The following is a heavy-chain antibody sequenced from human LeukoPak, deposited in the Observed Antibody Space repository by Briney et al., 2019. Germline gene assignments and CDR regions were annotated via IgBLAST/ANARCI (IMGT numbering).Heavy chain of an antibody. CDR3: ARYPASSIAAAGIRS. V-gene: IGHV4-34*01. J-gene: IGHJ4*02. CDR2: INHSGST. D-gene: IGHD6-13*01. CDR1: GGSFSGYY. Sequence: SETLSLTCAVYGGSFSGYYWSWIRQPPGKGLEWIGEINHSGSTNYNPSLKSRVTISVDTSKNQFSLKLSSVTAADTAVYYCARYPASSIAAAGIRSWGQGTLVTVSS.